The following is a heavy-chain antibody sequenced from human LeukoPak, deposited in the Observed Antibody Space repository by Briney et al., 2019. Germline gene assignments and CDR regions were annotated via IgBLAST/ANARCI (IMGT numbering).Heavy chain of an antibody. V-gene: IGHV3-7*01. CDR3: ARDDRVFSYFDY. CDR1: GFTFSSYW. CDR2: IKQDGSEK. Sequence: GGSLRLSCAAPGFTFSSYWMSWVRQAPGKGLEWVANIKQDGSEKYYVDSVKGRFTISRDNAKNSLYLQMNSLRAEDTAVYYCARDDRVFSYFDYWGQGTLVTVSS. J-gene: IGHJ4*02.